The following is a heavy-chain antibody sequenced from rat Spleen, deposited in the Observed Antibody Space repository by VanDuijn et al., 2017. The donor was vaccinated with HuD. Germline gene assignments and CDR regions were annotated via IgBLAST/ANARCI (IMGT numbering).Heavy chain of an antibody. D-gene: IGHD1-4*01. Sequence: EVQLVETGGGLVQPGRSLKLSCVTSGFTFSTYWMTWIRQAPGKGLEWVASITNTGGSTYYPDSVKGRFTISRDNAKSTLYLQMNSLRSEDTATYYCTRGENYPGIGWFAYWGQGTLVTVSS. CDR3: TRGENYPGIGWFAY. CDR2: ITNTGGST. J-gene: IGHJ3*01. V-gene: IGHV5-31*01. CDR1: GFTFSTYW.